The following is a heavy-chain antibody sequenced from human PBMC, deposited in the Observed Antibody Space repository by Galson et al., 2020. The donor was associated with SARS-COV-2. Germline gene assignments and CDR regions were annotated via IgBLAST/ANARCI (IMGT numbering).Heavy chain of an antibody. J-gene: IGHJ6*02. V-gene: IGHV3-9*01. D-gene: IGHD7-27*01. CDR3: AKAGAFYYYGMDV. CDR2: ISWNSGSI. CDR1: GFTFDDYA. Sequence: GGSLRLSCAASGFTFDDYAMHWVRQAPGKGLEWVSGISWNSGSIGYADSVKGRFTISRDNAKNSLYLQMNSLRAEDTALYYCAKAGAFYYYGMDVWGQGTTVTVSS.